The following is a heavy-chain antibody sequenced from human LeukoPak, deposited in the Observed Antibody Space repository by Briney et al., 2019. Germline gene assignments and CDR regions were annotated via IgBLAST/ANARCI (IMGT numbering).Heavy chain of an antibody. D-gene: IGHD6-19*01. Sequence: GASVKVSCKASGYTFTSYYMYWVRQAPGQGLEWMGWINAGNGNTKYSQEFQGRVTITRDTSASTAYMELSSLRSEDMAVYYCARRTKIAVAGMGEAYYFDYWGQGTLVTVSS. J-gene: IGHJ4*02. V-gene: IGHV1-3*03. CDR1: GYTFTSYY. CDR2: INAGNGNT. CDR3: ARRTKIAVAGMGEAYYFDY.